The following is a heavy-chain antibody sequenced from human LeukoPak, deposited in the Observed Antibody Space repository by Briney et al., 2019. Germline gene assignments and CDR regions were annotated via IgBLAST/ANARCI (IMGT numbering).Heavy chain of an antibody. V-gene: IGHV4-39*07. CDR3: ARGGEGLYYNYYYMDV. CDR1: GGSISSSSYY. Sequence: SETLSLTCTVSGGSISSSSYYWGWIRQPPGKGLEWIGSIYYSGSTYYNPSLKSRVTISIDTSKNQFSLKLSSVTAADTAVYYCARGGEGLYYNYYYMDVWGKGTTVIVSS. CDR2: IYYSGST. J-gene: IGHJ6*03. D-gene: IGHD3-10*01.